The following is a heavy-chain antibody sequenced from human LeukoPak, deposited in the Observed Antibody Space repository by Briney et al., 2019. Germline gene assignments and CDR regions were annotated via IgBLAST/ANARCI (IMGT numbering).Heavy chain of an antibody. Sequence: SETLSLTCTVSGGSISSSSYYWGWIRQPPGKGLEWIGEINHSGSTNYNPSLKSRVTISVDTSKNQFSLKLSSVTAADTAVYYCARLPSSYYGSGTTGDYWGQGTLVTVSS. CDR3: ARLPSSYYGSGTTGDY. J-gene: IGHJ4*02. CDR1: GGSISSSSYY. CDR2: INHSGST. D-gene: IGHD3-10*01. V-gene: IGHV4-39*07.